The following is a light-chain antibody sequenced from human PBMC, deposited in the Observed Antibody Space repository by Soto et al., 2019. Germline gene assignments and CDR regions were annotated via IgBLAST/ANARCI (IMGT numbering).Light chain of an antibody. CDR1: QDISNY. CDR3: QQYDNLPP. V-gene: IGKV1-33*01. CDR2: DAS. Sequence: DIQMTQSPSSLSASVGDRVTITCQASQDISNYLNWYQQKPGKAPKLLIYDASNLETGVPSRFSGSGSGTDFTFNISSLQPEDIATYYCQQYDNLPPFGQGTKLEIK. J-gene: IGKJ2*01.